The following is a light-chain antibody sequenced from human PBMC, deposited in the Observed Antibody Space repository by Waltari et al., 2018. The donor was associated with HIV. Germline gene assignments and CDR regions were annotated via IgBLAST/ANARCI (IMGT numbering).Light chain of an antibody. CDR3: QQFENWPSYT. V-gene: IGKV3-15*01. J-gene: IGKJ2*01. CDR1: QGVGPN. CDR2: RSR. Sequence: EIILTQSPAILSASTGDRVTLTCRASQGVGPNLAWYQQKSGQAPRRLLARSRTPAPGFPARFSGTGSGTYFTLTIKNLQSDDFSVYYCQQFENWPSYTFGQGTKL.